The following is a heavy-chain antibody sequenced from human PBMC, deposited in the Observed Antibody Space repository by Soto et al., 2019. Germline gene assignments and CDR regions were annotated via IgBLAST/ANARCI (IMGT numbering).Heavy chain of an antibody. CDR3: ARGKRYYYYYMDV. CDR2: INHSGST. J-gene: IGHJ6*03. CDR1: GGSFSGYY. Sequence: PSETLSLTCAVYGGSFSGYYWSWIRQPPGKGLEWIGEINHSGSTNYNPSLKSRVTISVDTSKNQFSLKLSSVTAADTAVYYCARGKRYYYYYMDVWGKGTTVT. V-gene: IGHV4-34*01.